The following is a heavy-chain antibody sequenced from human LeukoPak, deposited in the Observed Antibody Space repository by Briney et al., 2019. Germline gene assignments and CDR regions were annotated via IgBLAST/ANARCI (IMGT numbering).Heavy chain of an antibody. Sequence: GRSLRLSCAASGFTFTNYGMHCVRQAPGKGLEWVAIISFDGRIEYYVDSVKGRFTISRDKSKNTLYLQMNSLRPEDTAVYYCAKERASTGADAFDIWGQGTMVTVSS. D-gene: IGHD1-26*01. CDR3: AKERASTGADAFDI. CDR2: ISFDGRIE. CDR1: GFTFTNYG. V-gene: IGHV3-30*18. J-gene: IGHJ3*02.